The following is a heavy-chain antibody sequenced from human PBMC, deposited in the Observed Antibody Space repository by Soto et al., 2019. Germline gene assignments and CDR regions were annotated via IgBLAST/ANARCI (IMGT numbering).Heavy chain of an antibody. J-gene: IGHJ3*02. CDR2: IIPILGIA. CDR1: GGTFSSYT. CDR3: ANYYYDSSGAKGHAFDI. V-gene: IGHV1-69*02. Sequence: QVQLVQSGAEVKKPGSSVKVSCKASGGTFSSYTISWVRQAPGQGLEWMGRIIPILGIANYAQKFQGRVTITAXXSXSXXYMELSSLRSEDTAVYYCANYYYDSSGAKGHAFDIWGQGTMVTVSS. D-gene: IGHD3-22*01.